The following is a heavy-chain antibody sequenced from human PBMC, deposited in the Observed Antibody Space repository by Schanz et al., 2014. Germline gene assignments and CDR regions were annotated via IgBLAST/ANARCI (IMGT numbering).Heavy chain of an antibody. CDR2: IYSGVST. CDR1: GLNFDYYG. Sequence: VQLVESGGGVVQPGRSLRLSCATSGLNFDYYGMTWVRQAPGKGLEWVSIIYSGVSTYYADSVKGRFTISRDNSKNTVYLQMNSLRGEDTGMYYCARGDPVAGLDYWGRGTLVTVSS. CDR3: ARGDPVAGLDY. V-gene: IGHV3-66*01. J-gene: IGHJ4*02.